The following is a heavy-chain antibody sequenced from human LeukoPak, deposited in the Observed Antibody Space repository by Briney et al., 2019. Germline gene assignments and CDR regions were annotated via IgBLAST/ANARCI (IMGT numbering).Heavy chain of an antibody. D-gene: IGHD6-19*01. CDR3: ARSVGTMAGTEADY. Sequence: PSETLSLTCTVSGYSISSGYYWGWIRQPPGKGLEWIGSIYHSGSTYYNPSLKSRVTISVDTSKNQFSLKLSSVTAADTAVYYCARSVGTMAGTEADYWGQGTLVTVSS. CDR2: IYHSGST. J-gene: IGHJ4*02. V-gene: IGHV4-38-2*02. CDR1: GYSISSGYY.